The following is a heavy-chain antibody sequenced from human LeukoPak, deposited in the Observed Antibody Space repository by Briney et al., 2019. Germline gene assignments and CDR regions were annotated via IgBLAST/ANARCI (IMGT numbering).Heavy chain of an antibody. J-gene: IGHJ4*02. V-gene: IGHV4-34*01. D-gene: IGHD6-13*01. CDR1: GGSFSGYY. CDR2: INHSGST. Sequence: PSETLSLTCAVYGGSFSGYYWSWIRQPPGKGLEWIGEINHSGSTNYNPSLKSRVTISVDTSKNQFSLKLSSVTAADTAVYYCARLLIAAAGPFDYRGQGTLVTVSS. CDR3: ARLLIAAAGPFDY.